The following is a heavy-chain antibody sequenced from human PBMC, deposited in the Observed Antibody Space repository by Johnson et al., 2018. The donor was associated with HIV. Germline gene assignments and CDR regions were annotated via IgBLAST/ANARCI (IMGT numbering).Heavy chain of an antibody. D-gene: IGHD3-3*01. Sequence: VQLVESGGGLVQPGGSLRLSCAASGFTFSNAWMSWVRQAPGKGLEWVGRIKSKTDGGTTDYAAPVKGSFTISRDDSKNTLYLQMNSLKTEDTAVYYCTTTDYIANTVFGVATDAFDIWGQWTMVTVSS. CDR2: IKSKTDGGTT. CDR3: TTTDYIANTVFGVATDAFDI. CDR1: GFTFSNAW. V-gene: IGHV3-15*01. J-gene: IGHJ3*02.